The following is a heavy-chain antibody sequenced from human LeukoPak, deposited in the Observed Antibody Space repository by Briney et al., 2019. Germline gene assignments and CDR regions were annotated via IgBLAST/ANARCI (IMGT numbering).Heavy chain of an antibody. J-gene: IGHJ4*02. CDR3: AKDYGFDY. Sequence: GGSLRLSCAASGFTFSSYSMNWVRQAPGKGLEWVSSISSRSSYIYYADSVKGRFTISRDNAKNTLYLQMNSLRAEDTAVYYCAKDYGFDYWGQGTLVTVSS. D-gene: IGHD4-17*01. CDR1: GFTFSSYS. CDR2: ISSRSSYI. V-gene: IGHV3-21*04.